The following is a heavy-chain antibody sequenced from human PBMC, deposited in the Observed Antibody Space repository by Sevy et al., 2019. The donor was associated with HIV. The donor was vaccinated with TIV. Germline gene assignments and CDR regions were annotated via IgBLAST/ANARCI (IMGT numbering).Heavy chain of an antibody. CDR3: ASIWYYYYGMDV. V-gene: IGHV3-7*03. CDR1: GFTFSSYW. J-gene: IGHJ6*02. CDR2: IKQDGSEK. Sequence: GESLKISCAASGFTFSSYWMSWVRQAPGKGLEWVANIKQDGSEKYYVDSVKGRFTISRDNAKNSLYLQMNSLRAEDTAVYYCASIWYYYYGMDVWGQGTTVTVSS.